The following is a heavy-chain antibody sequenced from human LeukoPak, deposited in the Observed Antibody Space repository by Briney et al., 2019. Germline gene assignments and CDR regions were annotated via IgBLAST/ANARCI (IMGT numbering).Heavy chain of an antibody. CDR1: GFTFSSYA. CDR2: ISGSGGST. CDR3: ARVALGVPAAMIWGEYLDY. J-gene: IGHJ4*02. V-gene: IGHV3-23*01. Sequence: GGSLRLSCAASGFTFSSYAMSWVRQAPGKGLEWVSAISGSGGSTYYADSVKGRFTISRDNSKNTLYLQMNSLRAEDTAVYYCARVALGVPAAMIWGEYLDYWGQGTLVTVSS. D-gene: IGHD2-2*01.